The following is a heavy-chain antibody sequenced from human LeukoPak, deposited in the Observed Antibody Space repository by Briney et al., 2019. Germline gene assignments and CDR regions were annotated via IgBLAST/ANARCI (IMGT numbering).Heavy chain of an antibody. Sequence: KPSETLPLTCVVSGYSISSGYHWGWIRQPPGKGLEWIGSVYRSGTSYYDPSFKRRVTISVDTSKNQISTKVRSVTAADTAMYYCARENWVFDYWGQGILVTVSS. D-gene: IGHD7-27*01. CDR2: VYRSGTS. J-gene: IGHJ4*02. V-gene: IGHV4-38-2*02. CDR1: GYSISSGYH. CDR3: ARENWVFDY.